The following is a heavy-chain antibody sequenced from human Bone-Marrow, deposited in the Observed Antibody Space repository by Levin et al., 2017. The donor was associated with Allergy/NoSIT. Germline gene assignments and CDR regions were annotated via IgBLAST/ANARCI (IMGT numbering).Heavy chain of an antibody. D-gene: IGHD4-17*01. CDR2: ISGSGGST. Sequence: GESLKISCAASGFTFSSYAMSWVRQAPGKGLEWVSAISGSGGSTYYADSVKGRFTISRDNSKNTLYLQMNSLRAEDTAVYYCAIGHDYGDYIFRGFDYWGQGTLVTVSS. CDR1: GFTFSSYA. V-gene: IGHV3-23*01. J-gene: IGHJ4*02. CDR3: AIGHDYGDYIFRGFDY.